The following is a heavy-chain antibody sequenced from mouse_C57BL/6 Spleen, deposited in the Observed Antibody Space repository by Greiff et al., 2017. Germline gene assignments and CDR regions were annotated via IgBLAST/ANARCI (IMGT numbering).Heavy chain of an antibody. D-gene: IGHD4-1*01. J-gene: IGHJ2*01. CDR3: ARYDGTLFDY. V-gene: IGHV1-52*01. Sequence: QVQLQQPGAELVRPGSSVKLSCKASGYTFTSYWMHWVKQRPIQGLEWIGNINPYDSETNYNQKFKDKATLTVDQSSSTSYMQLCRLTSEDSVVYYCARYDGTLFDYWGQGTTLTVSS. CDR2: INPYDSET. CDR1: GYTFTSYW.